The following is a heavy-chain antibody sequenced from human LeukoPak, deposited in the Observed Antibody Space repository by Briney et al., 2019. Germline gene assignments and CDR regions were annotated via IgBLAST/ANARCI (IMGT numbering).Heavy chain of an antibody. J-gene: IGHJ6*03. CDR3: AKDYRPGDDYFFYYMDV. CDR1: GFTFSNYG. V-gene: IGHV3-30*02. Sequence: GGFLRLSCAASGFTFSNYGMNWIRQAPGKGLEWVTFIRHDGGNKYYADSVKGRFTISRDISTNTLYLQMSSLRPEDTAVYYCAKDYRPGDDYFFYYMDVWGKGTTVTVSS. CDR2: IRHDGGNK. D-gene: IGHD7-27*01.